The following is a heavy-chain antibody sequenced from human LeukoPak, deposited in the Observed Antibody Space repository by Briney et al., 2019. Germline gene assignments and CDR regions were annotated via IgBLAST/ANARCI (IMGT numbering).Heavy chain of an antibody. D-gene: IGHD3-10*01. Sequence: GGSLRLSCAASGFTFSSYNMNWVRQAPGRGLEWVSSISSSSSYIYYADSLKGRFTISRDNAKNSLYLQMNSLRAEDTAVYYCARVRRYGSGRPFDYWGQGTLVTVSS. CDR3: ARVRRYGSGRPFDY. J-gene: IGHJ4*02. CDR1: GFTFSSYN. V-gene: IGHV3-21*04. CDR2: ISSSSSYI.